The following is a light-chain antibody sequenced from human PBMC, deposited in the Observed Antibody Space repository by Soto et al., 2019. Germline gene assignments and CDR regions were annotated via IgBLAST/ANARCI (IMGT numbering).Light chain of an antibody. J-gene: IGLJ3*02. V-gene: IGLV2-23*02. CDR2: EVS. CDR3: CSHAGSGTFEGL. Sequence: QSALTQPASVSGSPGQSITISCTGTSSDVVTYNLVSWYQQHPGKAPKLIIYEVSKRPSGVSNRFSGSKSGNTASLTISGLQAEDEADYICCSHAGSGTFEGLFGGGTKLTVL. CDR1: SSDVVTYNL.